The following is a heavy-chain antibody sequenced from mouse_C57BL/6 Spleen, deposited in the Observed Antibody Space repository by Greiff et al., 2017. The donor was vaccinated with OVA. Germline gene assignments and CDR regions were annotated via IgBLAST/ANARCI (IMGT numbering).Heavy chain of an antibody. CDR3: ARGGTTVVAPHWYFDV. D-gene: IGHD1-1*01. CDR2: ILPGSGST. J-gene: IGHJ1*03. CDR1: GYTFTGYW. V-gene: IGHV1-9*01. Sequence: QVTLKESGAELMKPGASVKLSCKATGYTFTGYWIEWVKQRPGHGLEWIGEILPGSGSTNYNEKFKGKATFTADTSSNTAYMQLSSLTTEDSAIYYCARGGTTVVAPHWYFDVWGTGTTVTVSS.